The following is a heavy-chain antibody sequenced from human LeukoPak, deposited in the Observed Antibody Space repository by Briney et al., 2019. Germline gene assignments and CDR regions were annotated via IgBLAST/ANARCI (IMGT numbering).Heavy chain of an antibody. J-gene: IGHJ4*02. D-gene: IGHD2-2*01. CDR1: GFTFSSYS. Sequence: PGGSLRLSCAASGFTFSSYSMNWVRQAPGKGLEWVSSISSSSSYIYYADSVKGRLTISRDNAKNSLYLQMNSLRAEDTAVYYCASQVVPAARVDYWGQGTLVTVSS. V-gene: IGHV3-21*01. CDR3: ASQVVPAARVDY. CDR2: ISSSSSYI.